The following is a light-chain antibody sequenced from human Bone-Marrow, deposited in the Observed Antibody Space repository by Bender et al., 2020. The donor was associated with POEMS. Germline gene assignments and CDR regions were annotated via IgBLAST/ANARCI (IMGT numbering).Light chain of an antibody. CDR2: INN. CDR1: SSDIGTNP. V-gene: IGLV1-44*01. CDR3: AAWEDSLNGWV. J-gene: IGLJ3*02. Sequence: QSVLTQPPSASGTPGQRVTISCSGSSSDIGTNPVNWYQQLPGTAPNLLIYINNQRPSGVPDRFSGSKSGTSASLANSGLQSEDEADYYCAAWEDSLNGWVFGGGTKLTVL.